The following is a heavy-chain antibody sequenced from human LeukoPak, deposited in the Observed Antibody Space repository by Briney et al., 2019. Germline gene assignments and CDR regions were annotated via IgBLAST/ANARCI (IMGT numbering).Heavy chain of an antibody. CDR3: ARDPRWHTFDP. V-gene: IGHV1-18*01. D-gene: IGHD2-15*01. CDR1: GYTFTSYA. CDR2: ISAYNGNT. Sequence: ASVKVSCKASGYTFTSYAMNWVRQAPGQGLEWMGWISAYNGNTNYAQKLQGRATMTTDTSASTAYMELRSLRSDDTAVYYCARDPRWHTFDPWGQGTLVTVSS. J-gene: IGHJ5*02.